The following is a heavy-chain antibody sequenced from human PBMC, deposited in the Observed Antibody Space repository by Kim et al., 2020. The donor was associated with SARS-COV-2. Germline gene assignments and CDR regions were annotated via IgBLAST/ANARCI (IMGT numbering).Heavy chain of an antibody. CDR2: ISSSGSTI. CDR3: ARDLNEYYYDSSAKYFDY. J-gene: IGHJ4*02. Sequence: GGSLRLSCAASGFTFSSYEMNWVRQAPGKGLEWVSYISSSGSTIYYADSVKGRFTISRDNAKNSLYLQMNSLRAEDTAVYYCARDLNEYYYDSSAKYFDYWGQGTLVTVSS. D-gene: IGHD3-22*01. V-gene: IGHV3-48*03. CDR1: GFTFSSYE.